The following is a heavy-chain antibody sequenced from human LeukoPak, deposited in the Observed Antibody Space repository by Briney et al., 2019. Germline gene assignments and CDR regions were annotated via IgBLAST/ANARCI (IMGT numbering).Heavy chain of an antibody. D-gene: IGHD4-17*01. CDR1: GFTFSSYS. J-gene: IGHJ4*02. V-gene: IGHV3-21*01. CDR3: ARDDYGDFYFDY. Sequence: GGSLRLSCAASGFTFSSYSMNWVRQAPGKGLEWVSSISSSSSYIYYADSVKGRFTIPRDNAKNSPYLQMNSLRAEDTAVYYCARDDYGDFYFDYWGQGTLVTVSS. CDR2: ISSSSSYI.